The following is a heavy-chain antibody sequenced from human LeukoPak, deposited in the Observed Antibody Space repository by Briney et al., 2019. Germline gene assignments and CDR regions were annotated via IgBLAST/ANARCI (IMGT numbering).Heavy chain of an antibody. J-gene: IGHJ4*02. Sequence: SVKVSCKASGGTFSSYAISWVRQAPGQGLEWMGRIIPIPGIANYAQKFQGRVTITADKSTTTAYMDLRSLRSDDTAVYYCARDEFDFGAYYFDYWGQGTLVTVSS. V-gene: IGHV1-69*04. CDR1: GGTFSSYA. CDR2: IIPIPGIA. CDR3: ARDEFDFGAYYFDY. D-gene: IGHD4-17*01.